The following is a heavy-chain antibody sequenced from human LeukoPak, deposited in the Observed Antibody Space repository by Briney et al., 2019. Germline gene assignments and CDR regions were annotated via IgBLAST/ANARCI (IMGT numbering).Heavy chain of an antibody. CDR2: ISGDGGST. V-gene: IGHV3-43*02. Sequence: GGSLRLSCAASGFNFDDYAMHWVRQAPGKGLEWVSLISGDGGSTYYADSVKGRFTISRDNSKNSLYLQMNSLRPEDTAFYYWAQGATLAYCGGDCQNDYWGQGTLVTVSS. D-gene: IGHD2-21*02. CDR3: AQGATLAYCGGDCQNDY. CDR1: GFNFDDYA. J-gene: IGHJ4*02.